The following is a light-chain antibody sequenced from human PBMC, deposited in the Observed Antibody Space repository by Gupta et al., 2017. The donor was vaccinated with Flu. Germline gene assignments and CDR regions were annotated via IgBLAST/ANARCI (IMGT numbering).Light chain of an antibody. CDR1: QTISNA. CDR3: RQYKSYPIT. Sequence: DIQMTQSPSSLSASVGDRVIITCRASQTISNALGWYQQKPGKAPKSLIYGASSLQNGVPSRFSGSGSGTDFTLTISGLQPEDIGTYYCRQYKSYPITFGQWTRLEI. V-gene: IGKV1D-16*01. J-gene: IGKJ5*01. CDR2: GAS.